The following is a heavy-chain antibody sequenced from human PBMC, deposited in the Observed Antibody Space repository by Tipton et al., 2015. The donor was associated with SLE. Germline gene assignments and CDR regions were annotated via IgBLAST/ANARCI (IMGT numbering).Heavy chain of an antibody. CDR2: MNPNSGRT. J-gene: IGHJ4*02. V-gene: IGHV1-8*01. CDR3: AIATRRGKLDD. Sequence: QLVQSGAEVKKPGASVKVSCKASGYTFTSYDIHWVRQATGQGLEWLGWMNPNSGRTNYAQTFQGRVTMTRNTPINTAYMELSSLRSDDTALYYCAIATRRGKLDDWGQGTLVTVSS. D-gene: IGHD3-10*01. CDR1: GYTFTSYD.